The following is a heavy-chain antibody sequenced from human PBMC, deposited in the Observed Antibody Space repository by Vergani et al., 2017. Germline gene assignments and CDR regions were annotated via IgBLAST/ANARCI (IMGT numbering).Heavy chain of an antibody. J-gene: IGHJ5*02. CDR1: GFSFRNAW. CDR3: AKDLCTSSGGGWFDP. Sequence: EVQLVESGGGIVKPGGSLRLSCVASGFSFRNAWMNWVRRTPGKGLEWVGRIKSTFDRGTTDYAAAVKGRFTISRDNAKNSLYLQMNSLRAEDTALYYCAKDLCTSSGGGWFDPWGQGTLVTVSS. D-gene: IGHD6-6*01. V-gene: IGHV3-15*05. CDR2: IKSTFDRGTT.